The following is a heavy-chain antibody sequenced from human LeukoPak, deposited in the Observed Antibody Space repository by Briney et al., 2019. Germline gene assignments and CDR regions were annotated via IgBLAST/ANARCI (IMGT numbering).Heavy chain of an antibody. Sequence: GGSLRLSCAASGFTFSSYSMNWVRQAPGKGLGWVSSISSSSSYIYYADSVKGRFTISRDNAKNSLYLQMNSLRAEDTAVYYCARDRAIAVAGTLRYWGQGTLVTVSS. J-gene: IGHJ4*02. CDR2: ISSSSSYI. D-gene: IGHD6-19*01. CDR3: ARDRAIAVAGTLRY. CDR1: GFTFSSYS. V-gene: IGHV3-21*01.